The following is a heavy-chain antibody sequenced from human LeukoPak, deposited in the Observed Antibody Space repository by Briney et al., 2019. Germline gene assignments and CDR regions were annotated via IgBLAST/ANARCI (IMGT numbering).Heavy chain of an antibody. J-gene: IGHJ4*02. D-gene: IGHD2-2*01. CDR1: GFTFSSYA. CDR3: ANDIVVVPAEDY. CDR2: ISGSGGST. Sequence: GGSLRLSCAASGFTFSSYAMSWVRQAPGKGLEWVSAISGSGGSTYYADSVKGRLTISRDNSKNTLYLQMNSLRAEDTAVYYCANDIVVVPAEDYWGQGTLVTVSS. V-gene: IGHV3-23*01.